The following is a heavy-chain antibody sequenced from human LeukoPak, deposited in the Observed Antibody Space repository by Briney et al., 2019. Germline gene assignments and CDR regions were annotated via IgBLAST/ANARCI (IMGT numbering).Heavy chain of an antibody. CDR3: ARDQYSGSYYTYYYYYMDV. J-gene: IGHJ6*03. CDR2: ISAYNGNT. D-gene: IGHD1-26*01. Sequence: GASVKVSCKASGYAFTSYGISWVRQAPGQGLEWMGWISAYNGNTNYAQKLQGRVTMTTHTSTSTAYMELRSLRSDDTAVYYCARDQYSGSYYTYYYYYMDVWGKGTTVTVSS. V-gene: IGHV1-18*01. CDR1: GYAFTSYG.